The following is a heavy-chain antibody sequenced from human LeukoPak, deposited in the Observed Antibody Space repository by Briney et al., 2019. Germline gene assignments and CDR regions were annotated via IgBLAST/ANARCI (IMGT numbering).Heavy chain of an antibody. CDR2: IYHSGST. CDR3: ATRGNSDY. V-gene: IGHV4-30-2*01. Sequence: SETLSLTCAVSGGSISSGGYSWSWIRQPPGKGLEWIGYIYHSGSTYYNPSLKSRVTISVDRSKNQFSLKLSSVTAADAAVCYCATRGNSDYWGQGTLVTVSS. CDR1: GGSISSGGYS. D-gene: IGHD4-23*01. J-gene: IGHJ4*02.